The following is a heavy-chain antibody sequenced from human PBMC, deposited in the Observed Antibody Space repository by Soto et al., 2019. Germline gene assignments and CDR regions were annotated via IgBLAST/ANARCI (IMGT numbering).Heavy chain of an antibody. CDR2: IYYGGST. CDR3: ARVRREYDNSGPVDY. Sequence: TLSLTCAFSGGSIRSGDYSWNWIRQPPGRGLEWIGYIYYGGSTYYNPSLQSRVTMSVDRSRNQFSLKLNSVTAADTAVYYCARVRREYDNSGPVDYWGQGTLVTVSS. J-gene: IGHJ4*02. CDR1: GGSIRSGDYS. D-gene: IGHD3-22*01. V-gene: IGHV4-30-2*01.